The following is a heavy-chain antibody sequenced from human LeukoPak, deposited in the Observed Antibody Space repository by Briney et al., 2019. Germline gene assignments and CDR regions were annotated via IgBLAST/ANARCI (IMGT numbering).Heavy chain of an antibody. Sequence: GRSLRLSCAASGFTFSSYGMHWVRQAPGQGLEWLAVIWYDGSNKYYADSVKGRFTISRDNSKNTLYLQMNSLRAEDTAVYYCAKGGDSGSYYFLDYWGQGTLVTVSS. CDR2: IWYDGSNK. CDR3: AKGGDSGSYYFLDY. D-gene: IGHD1-26*01. J-gene: IGHJ4*02. CDR1: GFTFSSYG. V-gene: IGHV3-33*06.